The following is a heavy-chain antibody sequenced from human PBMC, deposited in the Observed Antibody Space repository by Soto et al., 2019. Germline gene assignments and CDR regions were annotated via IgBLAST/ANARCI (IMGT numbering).Heavy chain of an antibody. CDR2: IVVGSGNT. Sequence: SVKVSCKASGYTFTSSAMQWVRQARGQRLEWIGWIVVGSGNTNYAQKFQERVTITRDMSTSTAYMELSSLRSEDTAVYYCAASVVAATLSYYMDVWGKGTTVTVSS. CDR1: GYTFTSSA. V-gene: IGHV1-58*02. J-gene: IGHJ6*03. D-gene: IGHD2-15*01. CDR3: AASVVAATLSYYMDV.